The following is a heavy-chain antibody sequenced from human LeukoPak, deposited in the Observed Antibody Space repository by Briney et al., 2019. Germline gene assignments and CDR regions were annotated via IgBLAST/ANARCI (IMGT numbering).Heavy chain of an antibody. CDR3: ARWSFAIGPVASFGY. D-gene: IGHD2-2*01. V-gene: IGHV4-61*01. J-gene: IGHJ4*02. CDR1: GGSVSSGSYY. CDR2: IHYSGNT. Sequence: SETLSLTCTVSGGSVSSGSYYWGWIRQPPGKGLEWVGYIHYSGNTNYNPSLKSRVTMSLDTPKSQFSLRLTSVAAADTAVYYCARWSFAIGPVASFGYWGQGTLVTVSS.